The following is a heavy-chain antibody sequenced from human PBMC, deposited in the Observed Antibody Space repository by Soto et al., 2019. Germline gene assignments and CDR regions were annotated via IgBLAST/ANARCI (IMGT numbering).Heavy chain of an antibody. CDR3: AKPPYSSSPYDYCGMDV. CDR1: GFTFSSYA. J-gene: IGHJ6*02. V-gene: IGHV3-23*01. CDR2: VSGSGGTT. Sequence: EVQLLESGGGLVQPGGSLRLSCSASGFTFSSYAMSWVRQAPGKGLEWVSAVSGSGGTTYYADSVKGRFTISRDNSKNTLYLQMNSLRAEDTAAYYCAKPPYSSSPYDYCGMDVWGQGTTVTVSS. D-gene: IGHD6-6*01.